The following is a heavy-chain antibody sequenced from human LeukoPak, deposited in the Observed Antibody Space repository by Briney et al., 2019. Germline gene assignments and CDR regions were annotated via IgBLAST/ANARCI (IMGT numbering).Heavy chain of an antibody. Sequence: PGGSLRLSCAASGFTFSSYSMNWVRQAPGKGLEWVSSISSSSSYIYYADSVKGRFTISRDNSKNTSYLQIDSLRAEDTGVYYCAKEALLSYGDYTYIDYWGQGTLVTVSS. V-gene: IGHV3-21*04. J-gene: IGHJ4*02. D-gene: IGHD4-17*01. CDR3: AKEALLSYGDYTYIDY. CDR1: GFTFSSYS. CDR2: ISSSSSYI.